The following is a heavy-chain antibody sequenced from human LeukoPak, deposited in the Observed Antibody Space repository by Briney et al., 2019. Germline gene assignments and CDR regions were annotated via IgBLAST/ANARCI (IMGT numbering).Heavy chain of an antibody. CDR2: ISSSSSTI. CDR1: GFTFSSYS. V-gene: IGHV3-48*01. CDR3: AREHQAGEDAFDI. J-gene: IGHJ3*02. Sequence: GGSLRLSCAASGFTFSSYSMNWVRQAPGKGLEWVSYISSSSSTIYYADSVKGRFTISRDNAKNSLYLQMNSLRAEDTAVYYCAREHQAGEDAFDIWGQGTMVTVSS.